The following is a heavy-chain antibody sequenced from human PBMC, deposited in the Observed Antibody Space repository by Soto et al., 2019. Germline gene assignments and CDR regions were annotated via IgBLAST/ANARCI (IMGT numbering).Heavy chain of an antibody. V-gene: IGHV3-30*03. Sequence: PGGSLRLSCAASGFTFSSYGMHWVRQAPGKGLEWVAVISYDGSNKYYADSVKGRFTISRDNSKNTLYLQMNSLRAEDTAVYYCAREYYYGSGSYYNFYYVMDVWGQGTTVTVSS. CDR1: GFTFSSYG. CDR3: AREYYYGSGSYYNFYYVMDV. J-gene: IGHJ6*02. CDR2: ISYDGSNK. D-gene: IGHD3-10*01.